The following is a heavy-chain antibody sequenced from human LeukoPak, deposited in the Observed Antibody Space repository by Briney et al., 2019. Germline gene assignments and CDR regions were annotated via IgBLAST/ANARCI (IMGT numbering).Heavy chain of an antibody. CDR2: ISAHNGDT. V-gene: IGHV1-18*01. CDR3: ARGLGSYPEIPLDY. J-gene: IGHJ4*02. CDR1: GYTFTTYG. D-gene: IGHD3-16*02. Sequence: VASVKVSCKASGYTFTTYGISWVRQAPGQGLEWMGWISAHNGDTNYAQNLQGRVTMTTDTSTSTAYMELRSLRSDDTAVYYCARGLGSYPEIPLDYWGQGTLVTVSS.